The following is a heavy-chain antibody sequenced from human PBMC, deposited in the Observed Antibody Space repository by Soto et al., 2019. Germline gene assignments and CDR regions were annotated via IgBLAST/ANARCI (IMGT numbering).Heavy chain of an antibody. Sequence: QVQLVQSGAEVKKPGSSVKVSCKTSGGSFSSYAISWVRQAPGQVLEWMGGITPIFDTANYAQKFQGRVTISADEATSTAYMELISLRSEDTSGYYWARGGQGGTTWKFVYWCQGTLVTVSS. CDR1: GGSFSSYA. D-gene: IGHD4-17*01. V-gene: IGHV1-69*12. CDR2: ITPIFDTA. CDR3: ARGGQGGTTWKFVY. J-gene: IGHJ4*02.